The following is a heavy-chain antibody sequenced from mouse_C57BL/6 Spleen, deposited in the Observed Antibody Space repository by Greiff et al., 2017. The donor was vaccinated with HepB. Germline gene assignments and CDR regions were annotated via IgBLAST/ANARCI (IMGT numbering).Heavy chain of an antibody. CDR1: GYTFTSYW. CDR2: IHPNSGST. CDR3: ARGSTTVVGYFDY. J-gene: IGHJ2*01. V-gene: IGHV1-64*01. Sequence: QVQLQQPGAELVKPGASVKLSCKASGYTFTSYWMHWVKQRPGQGLEWIGMIHPNSGSTNYNEKFKSKATLTVDKSSSTAYMQLSSLTSEDSAVYYCARGSTTVVGYFDYWGQGTTLTVSS. D-gene: IGHD1-1*01.